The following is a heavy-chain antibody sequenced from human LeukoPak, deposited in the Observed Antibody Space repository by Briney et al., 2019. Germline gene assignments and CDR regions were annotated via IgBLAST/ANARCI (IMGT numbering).Heavy chain of an antibody. Sequence: PGGSLRLSCAASGFTFNNYAMSWVRQAPGKGLEWVSSISGSGHYTYFADSVKGRFSISRDNSKSTLYLQMNSLRAEDTALYYCAKGVTTYPPPATADSWGQGTLVTVSS. CDR3: AKGVTTYPPPATADS. V-gene: IGHV3-23*01. CDR2: ISGSGHYT. J-gene: IGHJ4*02. CDR1: GFTFNNYA. D-gene: IGHD2/OR15-2a*01.